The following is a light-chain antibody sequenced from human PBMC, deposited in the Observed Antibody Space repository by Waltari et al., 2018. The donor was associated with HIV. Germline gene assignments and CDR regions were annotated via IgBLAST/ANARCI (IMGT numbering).Light chain of an antibody. J-gene: IGKJ3*01. CDR2: DAS. CDR3: QRRSNPFT. Sequence: EIVLTQSPATLSLSPGERATLYCRASQSVSSSLAWYQQKPGQAPRLLIYDASNRATGIPARFSGSGSGTDFTLTISSLEPEDIAVYYCQRRSNPFTFGPGTKVDIK. V-gene: IGKV3-11*01. CDR1: QSVSSS.